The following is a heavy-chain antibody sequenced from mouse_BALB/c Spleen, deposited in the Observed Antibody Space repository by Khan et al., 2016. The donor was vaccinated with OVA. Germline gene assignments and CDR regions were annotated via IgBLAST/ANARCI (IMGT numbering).Heavy chain of an antibody. J-gene: IGHJ3*01. CDR3: AMGRTY. CDR1: GYSIPSDYA. D-gene: IGHD4-1*01. Sequence: EVQLVESGPGLVKPSQSLSLTCTVTGYSIPSDYAWNWIRQFPGNKLEWMGYISYSGRPSYNPSLKSRISVTLDTSTNQFFLQLTSVTTEDTATYYCAMGRTYWGQGTLVTVSA. V-gene: IGHV3-2*02. CDR2: ISYSGRP.